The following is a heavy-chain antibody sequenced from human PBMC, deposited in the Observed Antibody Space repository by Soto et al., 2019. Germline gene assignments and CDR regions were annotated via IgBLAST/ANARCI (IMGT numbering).Heavy chain of an antibody. CDR1: GYTFTSYY. D-gene: IGHD3-3*01. Sequence: ASVKVSCKASGYTFTSYYMHWVRQAPGQGLEWMGIINPSGGSTSYAQKFQGRVTMTGDMSTSTVYMELSSLRSEDTAVYYCARDTFGVAPLGPFDYWGQGTLVTVSS. V-gene: IGHV1-46*03. J-gene: IGHJ4*02. CDR2: INPSGGST. CDR3: ARDTFGVAPLGPFDY.